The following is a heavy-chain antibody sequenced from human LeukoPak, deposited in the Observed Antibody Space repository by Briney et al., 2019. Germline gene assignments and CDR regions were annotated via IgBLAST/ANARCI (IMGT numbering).Heavy chain of an antibody. D-gene: IGHD6-19*01. CDR3: AKVRAPSGWFNSDY. CDR1: GFTFSNYV. Sequence: GGSLRLSCAASGFTFSNYVMSWVRQAPGKGLEWVSGISGSGDSTYYADSVKGRFTISRDNSKNTLYLQMNSLRVEDTAAYYCAKVRAPSGWFNSDYWGQGTLATVSS. CDR2: ISGSGDST. J-gene: IGHJ4*02. V-gene: IGHV3-23*01.